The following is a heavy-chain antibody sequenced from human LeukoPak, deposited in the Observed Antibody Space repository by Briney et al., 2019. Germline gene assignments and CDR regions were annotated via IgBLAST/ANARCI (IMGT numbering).Heavy chain of an antibody. CDR1: GGSISNYY. V-gene: IGHV4-59*08. D-gene: IGHD3-10*01. J-gene: IGHJ4*02. CDR2: IYYSGST. Sequence: SETLSLTCTVSGGSISNYYWSWIRQPPGKGLEWMGYIYYSGSTNYNPSLKSRVTISVDTSKNQFSLKLSSVTAADTAVYYCARLDYGSGSYPFDYWGQGTLVIVSS. CDR3: ARLDYGSGSYPFDY.